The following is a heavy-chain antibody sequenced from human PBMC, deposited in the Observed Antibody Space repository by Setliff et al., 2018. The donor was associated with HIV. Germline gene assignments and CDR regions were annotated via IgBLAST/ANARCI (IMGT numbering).Heavy chain of an antibody. D-gene: IGHD2-8*01. CDR3: AREKYGDKFDY. CDR2: IGTYSGNT. V-gene: IGHV1-18*04. J-gene: IGHJ4*02. CDR1: GYTFTGYY. Sequence: GASVKVSCKASGYTFTGYYMHWVRQAPGQGLEYLGWIGTYSGNTDYAQSVQGRVTMTRDTSTGTVYMDLRSLRSDDTAMYYCAREKYGDKFDYWGQGTLVTVSS.